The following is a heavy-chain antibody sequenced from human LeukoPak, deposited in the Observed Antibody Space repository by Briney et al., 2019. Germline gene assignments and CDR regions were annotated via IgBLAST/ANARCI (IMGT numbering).Heavy chain of an antibody. CDR3: ARGTRRARDPGLFAFDI. CDR2: ISYDGSNK. V-gene: IGHV3-30*04. J-gene: IGHJ3*02. CDR1: GFTFSSYA. Sequence: GGSLRLSCTVSGFTFSSYAMHWVRQAPGKGLEWVAVISYDGSNKYYADSVKGRFTISRDNSKNTLYLQMNSLRAEDTAVYYCARGTRRARDPGLFAFDIWGQGTMVTVSS. D-gene: IGHD3-10*01.